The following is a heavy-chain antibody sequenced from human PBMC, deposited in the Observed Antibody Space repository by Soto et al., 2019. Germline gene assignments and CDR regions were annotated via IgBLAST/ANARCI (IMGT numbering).Heavy chain of an antibody. D-gene: IGHD2-2*01. Sequence: QVQLQESGPGLVKPSETLSLTCTVSGDSISGGASFWSWIRQPPGKGLEWIANVYYSGSSYYNPSLKSRLTISVDTTKNQFSLQLKSMTAADTAVYYCAKLSCTSSTCHFPGWFDPWGQGTLVTVSS. CDR2: VYYSGSS. CDR1: GDSISGGASF. CDR3: AKLSCTSSTCHFPGWFDP. V-gene: IGHV4-31*03. J-gene: IGHJ5*02.